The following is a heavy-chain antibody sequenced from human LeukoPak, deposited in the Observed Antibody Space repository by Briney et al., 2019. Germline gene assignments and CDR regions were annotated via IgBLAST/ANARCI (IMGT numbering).Heavy chain of an antibody. V-gene: IGHV4-34*01. CDR2: INHRGST. CDR3: ARGGPGGSRYYYYYYGMDV. D-gene: IGHD3-16*01. CDR1: GGSFSGYY. J-gene: IGHJ6*02. Sequence: SETLSLTCAVYGGSFSGYYWSWIRQPPGKGLEWIGEINHRGSTNYKPSLESRLTISVDTSKNQFSLKVSSVTAADTAVYYCARGGPGGSRYYYYYYGMDVWGQGTTVTVSS.